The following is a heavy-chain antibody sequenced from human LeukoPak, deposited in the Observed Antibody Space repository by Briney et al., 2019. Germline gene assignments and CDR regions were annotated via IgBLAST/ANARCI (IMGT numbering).Heavy chain of an antibody. Sequence: GGSLRLSCAASGFTFSSYEMNWVRQAPGKGLEWVSYISSSGSTIYYADSVTGQFTNSRDNAKNSLYLQMNSLRAEDTAVYYCAKEAMDYYFDYWGQGTLVTVSS. V-gene: IGHV3-48*03. J-gene: IGHJ4*02. CDR2: ISSSGSTI. D-gene: IGHD5-18*01. CDR1: GFTFSSYE. CDR3: AKEAMDYYFDY.